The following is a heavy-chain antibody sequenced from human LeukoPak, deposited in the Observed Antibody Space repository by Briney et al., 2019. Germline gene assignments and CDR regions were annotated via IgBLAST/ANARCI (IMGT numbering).Heavy chain of an antibody. CDR3: ASQLSGSYEYYFDY. D-gene: IGHD1-26*01. CDR1: GGSISSSSYY. J-gene: IGHJ4*02. V-gene: IGHV4-39*01. CDR2: IYYSGST. Sequence: SETLSLTCTVSGGSISSSSYYWGWIRQPPGKGLEWIGSIYYSGSTYYNPSLKSRVTISVDTSKNQFSLKLSSVTAADTAVYYCASQLSGSYEYYFDYWGQGTLVTVSS.